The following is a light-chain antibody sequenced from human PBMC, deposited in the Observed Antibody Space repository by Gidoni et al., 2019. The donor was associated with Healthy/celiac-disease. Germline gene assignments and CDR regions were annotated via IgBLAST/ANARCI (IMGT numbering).Light chain of an antibody. CDR2: AAS. CDR3: QQSDSTPLYT. CDR1: QSISSY. Sequence: DSQITTSPSSLSASVGDRVTITCRESQSISSYLNWYQQKPGKAPKLLIYAASSLQSGIPSRFSVSGSGTDFTLTISSLQPEDFATYYCQQSDSTPLYTFGQGTKLEIK. J-gene: IGKJ2*01. V-gene: IGKV1-39*01.